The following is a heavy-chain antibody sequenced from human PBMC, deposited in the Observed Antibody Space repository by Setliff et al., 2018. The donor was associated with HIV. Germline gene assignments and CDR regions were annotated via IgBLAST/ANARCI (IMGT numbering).Heavy chain of an antibody. Sequence: SLRLSCAASGFIFSGAAMHWVRQTSGKGLEWVGRIRTNAKGYATEYAASVKGRFIISRDDSKSTAYLQMSSLQTEDTAVYYCATLSGTLQYWGQGTQVTVSS. D-gene: IGHD1-26*01. V-gene: IGHV3-73*01. J-gene: IGHJ1*01. CDR1: GFIFSGAA. CDR3: ATLSGTLQY. CDR2: IRTNAKGYAT.